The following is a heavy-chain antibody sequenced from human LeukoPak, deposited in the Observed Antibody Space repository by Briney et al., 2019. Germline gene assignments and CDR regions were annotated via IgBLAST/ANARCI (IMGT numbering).Heavy chain of an antibody. CDR3: ARSLGYSCSGSSCFYVDV. V-gene: IGHV4-38-2*01. CDR1: GFSISSGYY. J-gene: IGHJ6*03. D-gene: IGHD2-15*01. Sequence: SETLSLTCDVSGFSISSGYYWGWIRQPPGKRLEWIGTIYHSGTTYYNPSLKSRVTISVDTSKNQFSLKLSSVTAADTAVYHCARSLGYSCSGSSCFYVDVWGKGTTVTVSS. CDR2: IYHSGTT.